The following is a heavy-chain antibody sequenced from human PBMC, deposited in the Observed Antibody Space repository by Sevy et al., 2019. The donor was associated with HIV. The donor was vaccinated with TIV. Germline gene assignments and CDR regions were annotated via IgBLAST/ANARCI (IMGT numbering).Heavy chain of an antibody. D-gene: IGHD3-9*01. V-gene: IGHV3-30*18. CDR2: ISYDGRNK. CDR1: GIIFTTSG. CDR3: AKDFTGYNGMDV. J-gene: IGHJ6*02. Sequence: GGSLRLSCAVSGIIFTTSGMHWVRQAPGKGLEWVAVISYDGRNKFYGDSVKGRFTISRDNSKNILYLQMNSLRVEDTAVYYCAKDFTGYNGMDVWGQRTMVTVSS.